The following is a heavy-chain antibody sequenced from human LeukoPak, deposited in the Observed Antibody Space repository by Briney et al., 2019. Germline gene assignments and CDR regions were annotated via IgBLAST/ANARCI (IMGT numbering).Heavy chain of an antibody. Sequence: GGSLRLSCAVSGLTFNNYAMSWVRQAPGKGLEWVSAISKSGDHTYYAASAKGRFTIYRDNSKNTQYLQMNSLRAEDTAVYYCATSWGPDTSAFRWGRDGMDVWGQGTTVTVSS. V-gene: IGHV3-23*01. D-gene: IGHD3-16*01. CDR1: GLTFNNYA. CDR3: ATSWGPDTSAFRWGRDGMDV. J-gene: IGHJ6*02. CDR2: ISKSGDHT.